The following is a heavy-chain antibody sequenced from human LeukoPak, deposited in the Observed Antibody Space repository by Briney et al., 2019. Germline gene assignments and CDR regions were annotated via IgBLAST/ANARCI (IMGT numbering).Heavy chain of an antibody. CDR3: ARDYSGSGSYSAFDL. D-gene: IGHD3-10*01. Sequence: GGSLRLSCAASGFTVSSNYMTWVRQAPGKGLEWVSVIYNAGLTYYAASVKGRFTISRDNSKNTLYLQMNSLRAEDTAVYYCARDYSGSGSYSAFDLWGQGTMVTVSS. V-gene: IGHV3-53*01. CDR1: GFTVSSNY. J-gene: IGHJ3*01. CDR2: IYNAGLT.